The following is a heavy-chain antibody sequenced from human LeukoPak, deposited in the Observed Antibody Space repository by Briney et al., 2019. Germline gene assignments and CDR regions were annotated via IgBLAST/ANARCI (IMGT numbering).Heavy chain of an antibody. CDR2: IIPIFGTA. CDR1: GGTFSSYA. J-gene: IGHJ6*02. D-gene: IGHD4-23*01. V-gene: IGHV1-69*13. CDR3: ARDQIDDYGGKDYYYYGMDV. Sequence: ASVKVSCKASGGTFSSYAISWVRQAPGQGLEWMGGIIPIFGTANCAQKFQGRVTITADESTSTAYMELSSLRSEDTAVYYCARDQIDDYGGKDYYYYGMDVWGQGTTVTVSS.